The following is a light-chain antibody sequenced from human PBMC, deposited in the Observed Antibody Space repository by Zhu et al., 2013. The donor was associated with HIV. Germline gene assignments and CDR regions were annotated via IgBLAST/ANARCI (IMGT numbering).Light chain of an antibody. J-gene: IGKJ1*01. CDR2: GAS. CDR3: QQYGSSPRT. V-gene: IGKV3-20*01. CDR1: QSVRSS. Sequence: DIVLTQSPGTLSLSPGERATLSCRASQSVRSSLAWYQQKSGQAPRLLIYGASNRAIGIPARFSGSGSGTDFNLTISGLEPEDFAVYYCQQYGSSPRTFGQGTKVEIK.